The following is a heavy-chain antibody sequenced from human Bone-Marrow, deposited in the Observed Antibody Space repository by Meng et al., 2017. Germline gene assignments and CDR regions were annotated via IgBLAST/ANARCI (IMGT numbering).Heavy chain of an antibody. J-gene: IGHJ4*02. V-gene: IGHV3-23*01. CDR3: AINRAGYCSGGSCYDY. CDR2: IGGSGGST. D-gene: IGHD2-15*01. CDR1: GFTFSSYE. Sequence: GESLKISCAASGFTFSSYEMNWVRQAPGKGLEWVSTIGGSGGSTYYLDSVKGRFTISRDDSKNTLYLQMNSLRTEDTALYYCAINRAGYCSGGSCYDYWGRGTLVTVSS.